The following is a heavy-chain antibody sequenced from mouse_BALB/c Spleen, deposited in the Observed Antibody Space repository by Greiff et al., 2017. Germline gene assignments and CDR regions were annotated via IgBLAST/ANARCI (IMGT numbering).Heavy chain of an antibody. CDR3: ARHAITTVVEGGFAY. J-gene: IGHJ3*01. CDR2: ISNGGGST. Sequence: EVHLVESGGGLVQPGGSLKLSCAASGFTFSSYTMSWVRQTPEKRLEWVAYISNGGGSTYYPDTVKGRFTISRDNAKNTLYLQMSSLKSEDTAMYYCARHAITTVVEGGFAYWGQGTLVTVSA. CDR1: GFTFSSYT. D-gene: IGHD1-1*01. V-gene: IGHV5-12-2*01.